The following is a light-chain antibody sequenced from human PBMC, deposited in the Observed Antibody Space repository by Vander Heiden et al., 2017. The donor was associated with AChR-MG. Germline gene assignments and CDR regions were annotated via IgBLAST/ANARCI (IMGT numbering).Light chain of an antibody. J-gene: IGKJ1*01. CDR3: QQYSSSPWT. V-gene: IGKV4-1*01. Sequence: IVMTMSPHSLAVSLGERATVNCKSSQSVLYSSNNKNYLAWYQQKPGQPPKLVIYWASTRESGVPDRFSGSGSGTDFTLTISSLQAEDVAVYYCQQYSSSPWTFGQGTKVEIK. CDR1: QSVLYSSNNKNY. CDR2: WAS.